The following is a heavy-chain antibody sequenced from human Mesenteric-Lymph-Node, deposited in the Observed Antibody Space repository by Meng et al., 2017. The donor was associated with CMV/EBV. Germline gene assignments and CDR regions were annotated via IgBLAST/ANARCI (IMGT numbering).Heavy chain of an antibody. CDR3: ARAIYGTTSYVDY. CDR2: INTNTGNP. Sequence: ASGYTFTSHVVNWVRQAPGQGLEWMGWINTNTGNPTYAQGFTGRFVFSLDTSVSTAYLQISSLKAEDTAVYYCARAIYGTTSYVDYWGQGTLVTVSS. CDR1: GYTFTSHV. D-gene: IGHD2-2*01. V-gene: IGHV7-4-1*02. J-gene: IGHJ4*02.